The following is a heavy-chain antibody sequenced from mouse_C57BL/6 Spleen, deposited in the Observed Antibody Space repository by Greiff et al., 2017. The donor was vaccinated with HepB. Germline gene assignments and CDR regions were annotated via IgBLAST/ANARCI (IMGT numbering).Heavy chain of an antibody. CDR2: IDPSDSYT. V-gene: IGHV1-50*01. J-gene: IGHJ4*01. Sequence: QVQLQQPGAELVKPGASVKLSCKASGYTFTSYWMQWVKQRPGQGLEWIGEIDPSDSYTNYNQKFKGKATLTVDTSSSTAYMQLSSLTSEDSAVYYCARRVAMVTTRRGYAMDYWGQGTSVTVSS. CDR3: ARRVAMVTTRRGYAMDY. CDR1: GYTFTSYW. D-gene: IGHD2-2*01.